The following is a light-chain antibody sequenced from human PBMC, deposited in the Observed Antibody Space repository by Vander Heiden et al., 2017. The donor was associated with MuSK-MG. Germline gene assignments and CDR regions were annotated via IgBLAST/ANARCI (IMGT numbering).Light chain of an antibody. V-gene: IGLV1-44*01. Sequence: QSLLPQPPSASETAGPRVTISCSGSSSNIGSNTVNWYQQLPGTAPKLLIYSNNQRPSGVPDRFSGSKSGTSASLAISGLQSEDEADYYCAAWDDSLNGWVFGGGTKLTGL. J-gene: IGLJ3*02. CDR1: SSNIGSNT. CDR2: SNN. CDR3: AAWDDSLNGWV.